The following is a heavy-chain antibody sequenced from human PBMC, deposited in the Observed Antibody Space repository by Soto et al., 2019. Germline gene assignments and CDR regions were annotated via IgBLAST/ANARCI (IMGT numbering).Heavy chain of an antibody. V-gene: IGHV3-30-3*01. CDR3: ARGPYCSGGTCFGSQSAFDI. Sequence: GGSLRLSCAASGFTFSSYAMHWVRQAPGKGLEWVAVISYDGYNKYYADSVKGRFTISRDNSKNTLYLQMNSLRAEDTAVYYCARGPYCSGGTCFGSQSAFDIWGQGTMVTVSS. D-gene: IGHD2-15*01. J-gene: IGHJ3*02. CDR1: GFTFSSYA. CDR2: ISYDGYNK.